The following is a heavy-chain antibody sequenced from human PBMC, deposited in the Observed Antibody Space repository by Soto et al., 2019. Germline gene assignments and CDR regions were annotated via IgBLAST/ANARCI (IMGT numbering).Heavy chain of an antibody. CDR2: IIPVLGVE. D-gene: IGHD2-15*01. CDR1: GGSFSSYI. CDR3: AKSPHPGFATPSYYGMDV. V-gene: IGHV1-69*02. J-gene: IGHJ6*02. Sequence: SVKVSCKASGGSFSSYIVSWVRQAPGQGLEWMGRIIPVLGVEYYAQKFQGRVKITADKSTGTAYMELNSLRSEDTAVYYCAKSPHPGFATPSYYGMDVWGLGTTVTVSS.